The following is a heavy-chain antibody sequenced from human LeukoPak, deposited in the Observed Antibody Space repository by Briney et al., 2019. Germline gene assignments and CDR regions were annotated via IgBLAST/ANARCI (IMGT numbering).Heavy chain of an antibody. V-gene: IGHV3-7*03. J-gene: IGHJ4*02. CDR1: GFYFRDHW. D-gene: IGHD6-19*01. CDR2: IKTDGSET. Sequence: GGSLRLSCAASGFYFRDHWMDWVRQAPGKGLEWVGHIKTDGSETYYLDSLKGRISISRDSTNNALYLQMNSLRVEDTAIYYCVKNDGWFHLAQWGQGTLVTVSS. CDR3: VKNDGWFHLAQ.